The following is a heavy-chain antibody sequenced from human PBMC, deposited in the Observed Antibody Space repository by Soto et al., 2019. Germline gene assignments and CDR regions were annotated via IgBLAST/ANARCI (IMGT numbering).Heavy chain of an antibody. Sequence: GESLKISCQGSGYSFTTYWISWVRQMPGKGLEGMGKIDPADSSTNYSPSFQGHITIAVDRSINTAHLQFSSLKAADTAVYYCARLEKWYYNYYGLDVWGQGTMVTVS. CDR2: IDPADSST. CDR1: GYSFTTYW. V-gene: IGHV5-10-1*01. CDR3: ARLEKWYYNYYGLDV. D-gene: IGHD1-26*01. J-gene: IGHJ6*02.